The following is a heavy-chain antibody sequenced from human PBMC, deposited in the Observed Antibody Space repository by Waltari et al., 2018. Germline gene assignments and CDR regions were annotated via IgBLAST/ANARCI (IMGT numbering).Heavy chain of an antibody. J-gene: IGHJ6*02. CDR1: GSTFSSFC. CDR3: ARVSRRTYRSPVPGGHYYYGMDV. Sequence: EEQLVESGGGLVQPGDSLRLPCAASGSTFSSFCLNCVRPAPGKGPLGVARISSDASDTTYADSVKGRFTISRDNARNTLYLQTNRLRAEDTAVYFCARVSRRTYRSPVPGGHYYYGMDVWGQGTTVTVSS. CDR2: ISSDASDT. D-gene: IGHD3-16*01. V-gene: IGHV3-74*03.